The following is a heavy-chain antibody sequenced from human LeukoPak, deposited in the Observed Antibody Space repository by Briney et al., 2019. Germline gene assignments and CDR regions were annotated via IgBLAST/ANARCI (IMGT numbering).Heavy chain of an antibody. CDR3: AADFNFGEAPAY. Sequence: PGGSLRLSCAASGFTFSSYGMHWVRQAPGQGLAWVAFISHDGSSENYADSVQGRFTISRDFSKNTLYLQMNSLRPKDTAVYYCAADFNFGEAPAYWGRGTLVTVSS. J-gene: IGHJ4*02. CDR2: ISHDGSSE. D-gene: IGHD3-3*01. CDR1: GFTFSSYG. V-gene: IGHV3-30*19.